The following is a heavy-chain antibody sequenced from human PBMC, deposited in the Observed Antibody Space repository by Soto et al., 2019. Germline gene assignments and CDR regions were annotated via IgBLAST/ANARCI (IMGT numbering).Heavy chain of an antibody. CDR2: ISGSGGST. CDR1: GFTFSSYA. D-gene: IGHD3-16*02. J-gene: IGHJ4*02. V-gene: IGHV3-23*01. CDR3: AKDSFVRYYGYIWGSYRPVYFDY. Sequence: GGSLRLSCAASGFTFSSYAMSWVRQAPGKGLEWVSAISGSGGSTYYAGSVQGRFTISRDNSKNAIYLQMTYLRAEHTAVEYCAKDSFVRYYGYIWGSYRPVYFDYWGQGTLVTVSS.